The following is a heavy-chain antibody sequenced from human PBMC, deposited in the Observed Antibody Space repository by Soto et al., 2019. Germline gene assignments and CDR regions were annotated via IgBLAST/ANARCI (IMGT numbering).Heavy chain of an antibody. CDR1: GRSIGSGGYS. CDR2: IYHSGST. Sequence: SETIALTCSLPGRSIGSGGYSWSWIRQPPGKGLEWIGYIYHSGSTYYNPSLKSRVTISVDRSKNQFSLKLSSVIAADTAVYYCARVPDRWGQG. V-gene: IGHV4-30-2*01. J-gene: IGHJ5*02. CDR3: ARVPDR. D-gene: IGHD2-2*01.